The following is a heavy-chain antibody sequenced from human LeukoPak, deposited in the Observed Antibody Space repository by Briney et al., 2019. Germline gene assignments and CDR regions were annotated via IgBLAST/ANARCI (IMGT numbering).Heavy chain of an antibody. CDR3: ANCYDSSGFFAY. CDR2: IDTNTGNP. V-gene: IGHV7-4-1*02. Sequence: ASVKVSCKGSGYTFTKYAISWVRQAPGQGLEYMGWIDTNTGNPTYAQGFTGRFVFSLDTSVSTVYLQISSLKAEDSAIYFCANCYDSSGFFAYWGQGTLVTVSS. J-gene: IGHJ4*02. CDR1: GYTFTKYA. D-gene: IGHD3-22*01.